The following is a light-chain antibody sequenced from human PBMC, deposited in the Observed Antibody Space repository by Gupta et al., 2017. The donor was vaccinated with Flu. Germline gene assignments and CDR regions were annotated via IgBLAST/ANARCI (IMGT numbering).Light chain of an antibody. V-gene: IGKV4-1*01. CDR2: WAS. J-gene: IGKJ1*01. Sequence: VFTQSPVSLAAALGDGGAINCKSSESILYSSDNKNYLAWYSQKAGHPPKLLIYWASTRESGVPDRFSGSGSATNFSLTISSLQVEDVAVYYCHQYYSTTWTFGQGTKVEIK. CDR1: ESILYSSDNKNY. CDR3: HQYYSTTWT.